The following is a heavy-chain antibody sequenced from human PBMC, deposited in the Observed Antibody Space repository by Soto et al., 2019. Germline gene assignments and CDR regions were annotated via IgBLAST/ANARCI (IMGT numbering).Heavy chain of an antibody. J-gene: IGHJ5*02. V-gene: IGHV4-61*01. CDR3: ARGDSDVGGRGEWFDP. CDR1: GGSVNNGRSY. Sequence: SETLSPTCSVSGGSVNNGRSYWTWIRQPPGKRLEWIGYIFYTGNTNYKSSLQSRVTLSLDKSKNQFSMSLSSATAAEKAISYCARGDSDVGGRGEWFDPWSRGTPLPLSS. CDR2: IFYTGNT. D-gene: IGHD3-16*01.